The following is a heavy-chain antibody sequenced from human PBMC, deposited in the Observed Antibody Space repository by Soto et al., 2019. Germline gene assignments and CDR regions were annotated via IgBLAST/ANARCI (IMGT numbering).Heavy chain of an antibody. Sequence: QVQLVQSGAEVKKPGSSVKVSCKASGGTFSRYAISWVRQAPGQGLEWMGGITPMFGTANYAQKFQGRITITXXEXTNXVHMELRRLRSEDTAVYYCAQTLGSAVAGPGRFDLWGRGTLVIVSS. J-gene: IGHJ2*01. D-gene: IGHD6-19*01. V-gene: IGHV1-69*05. CDR1: GGTFSRYA. CDR2: ITPMFGTA. CDR3: AQTLGSAVAGPGRFDL.